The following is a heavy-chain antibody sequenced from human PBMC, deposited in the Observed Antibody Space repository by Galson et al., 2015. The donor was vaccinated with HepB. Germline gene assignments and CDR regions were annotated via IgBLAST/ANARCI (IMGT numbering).Heavy chain of an antibody. CDR2: IIPIFGTA. V-gene: IGHV1-69*13. CDR1: GGTFSSYA. D-gene: IGHD6-13*01. Sequence: SVKVSCKASGGTFSSYAISWVRQAPGQGLEWMGGIIPIFGTANYAQKFQGKVTITADESTSTAYMELSSLRSEDTAVYYCAASIAAAANDYWGQGTLVTVAS. CDR3: AASIAAAANDY. J-gene: IGHJ4*02.